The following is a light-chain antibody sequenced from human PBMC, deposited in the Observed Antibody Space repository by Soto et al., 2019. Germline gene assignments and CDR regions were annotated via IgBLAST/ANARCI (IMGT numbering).Light chain of an antibody. Sequence: QSALTQPASVSESPGQSISISCGGGRNDIGTYNLVSWYQQHPSKAPKLIIYEGNKRPSGVSNRFSGSRSGNTASLTISGLQAEDEADYYCCSYTDGSSLLFGGGTQLTVL. CDR2: EGN. J-gene: IGLJ3*02. CDR3: CSYTDGSSLL. CDR1: RNDIGTYNL. V-gene: IGLV2-23*01.